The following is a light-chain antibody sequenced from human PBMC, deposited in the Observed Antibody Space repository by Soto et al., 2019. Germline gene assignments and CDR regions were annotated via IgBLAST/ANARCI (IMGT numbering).Light chain of an antibody. CDR2: EDN. J-gene: IGLJ2*01. CDR3: QSYDSSNHVV. Sequence: NFMLTQPHSVSESPGKTVTLSCTRSSGSIASNYVQWYQQRPGSAPTTVIYEDNQRPSGVPDRFSGSIDSSSNSASLTISGLNTEDEADFYCQSYDSSNHVVFGGGTKLNVL. V-gene: IGLV6-57*04. CDR1: SGSIASNY.